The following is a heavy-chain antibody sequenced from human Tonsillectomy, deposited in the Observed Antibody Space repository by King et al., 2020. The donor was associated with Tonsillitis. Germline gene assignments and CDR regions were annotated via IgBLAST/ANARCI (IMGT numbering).Heavy chain of an antibody. CDR3: AKDITATVTSQDY. CDR2: ISWNSGSI. V-gene: IGHV3-9*01. CDR1: GFTFDDYA. Sequence: VQLVQSGGGLVQPGRSLRLSCAASGFTFDDYAMHWVRHAPGKGLEWVSGISWNSGSIGYADSVKGRFTISRDNAKNSLYLQMNSLRAEDTALYYCAKDITATVTSQDYWGQGTLVTVSS. J-gene: IGHJ4*02. D-gene: IGHD4-11*01.